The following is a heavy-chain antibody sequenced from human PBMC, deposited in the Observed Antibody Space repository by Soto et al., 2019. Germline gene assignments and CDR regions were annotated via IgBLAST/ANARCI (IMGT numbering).Heavy chain of an antibody. V-gene: IGHV5-51*01. CDR1: GYSFTSYW. CDR2: IYPGDSDT. D-gene: IGHD3-22*01. Sequence: GESLKISCKGSGYSFTSYWIGWVRQMPGKGLEWMGIIYPGDSDTRYSPSFQGQVTISADKSISTAYLQWSSLKASGTAMYYCARSYYYDSSGYYYYYYGMDVWGQGTTVTVSS. CDR3: ARSYYYDSSGYYYYYYGMDV. J-gene: IGHJ6*02.